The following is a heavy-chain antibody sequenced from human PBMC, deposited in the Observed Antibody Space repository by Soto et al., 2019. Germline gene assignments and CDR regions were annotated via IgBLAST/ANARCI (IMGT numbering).Heavy chain of an antibody. D-gene: IGHD5-12*01. CDR3: AKDGVAAREFDS. J-gene: IGHJ4*02. V-gene: IGHV3-23*01. CDR1: GFTFSSYA. Sequence: PGGSLRLSCAASGFTFSSYAMSWVRQAPGKGLEWVSAIGGSGVNTYYTDSVKGRLTISRDNSKNTLYLQMNSLRADDTAVYYCAKDGVAAREFDSWGQGTLVTVSS. CDR2: IGGSGVNT.